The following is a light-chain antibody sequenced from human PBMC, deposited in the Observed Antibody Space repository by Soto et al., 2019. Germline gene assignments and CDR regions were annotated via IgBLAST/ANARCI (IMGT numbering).Light chain of an antibody. CDR2: QDS. V-gene: IGLV3-1*01. J-gene: IGLJ1*01. CDR1: KLGDKY. Sequence: SYALTQSPSVSVSPGQTASITCSGDKLGDKYACWYQQKPGQSPVLVIYQDSKRPSGIPERFSGSNSGNTATLTISGTQAMDEADYYCQAWDSSTVVFGTGTKVTVL. CDR3: QAWDSSTVV.